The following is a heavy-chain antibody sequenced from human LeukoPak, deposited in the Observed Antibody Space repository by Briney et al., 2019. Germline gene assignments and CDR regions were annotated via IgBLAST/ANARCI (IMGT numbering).Heavy chain of an antibody. CDR3: ASYDSHGVWTYNFDY. V-gene: IGHV3-48*03. J-gene: IGHJ4*02. CDR2: ISSSGSTI. CDR1: GFTFSSYE. D-gene: IGHD3/OR15-3a*01. Sequence: GGSLRLSCAASGFTFSSYEMNWVRQAPGKGLEWVSYISSSGSTIYYADSVKGRFTISRDNAKNSLYLQMNSLRAEDTAVYYCASYDSHGVWTYNFDYWGQGTLVTVSS.